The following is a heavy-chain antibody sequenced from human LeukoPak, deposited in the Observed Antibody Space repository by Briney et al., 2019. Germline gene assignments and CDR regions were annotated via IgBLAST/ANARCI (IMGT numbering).Heavy chain of an antibody. D-gene: IGHD5-12*01. CDR2: MNPNSGST. CDR3: ARGRSTGYPYYFEY. J-gene: IGHJ4*02. CDR1: GYTFTSYD. Sequence: ASVKVSCKASGYTFTSYDINWVRQATGQGLEWMGWMNPNSGSTGYAQKFQGRVTITRNTSISTAYMELSGLRSEDTAVYYYARGRSTGYPYYFEYWGQGTLVTVSS. V-gene: IGHV1-8*03.